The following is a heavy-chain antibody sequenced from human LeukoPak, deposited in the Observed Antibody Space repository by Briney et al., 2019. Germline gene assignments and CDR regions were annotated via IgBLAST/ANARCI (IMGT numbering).Heavy chain of an antibody. V-gene: IGHV3-49*04. CDR1: GIMFGDYA. J-gene: IGHJ6*03. Sequence: PGGSLRLSCTTSGIMFGDYAMSWVRQAPGKGLEWVGFVRSEAYGGTTEYTASVKGRFTISRDDSKNIAYLQMNNLKIEDTAVYYCARGLQQLEYYRYYYMDVWGKGTTVTISS. CDR2: VRSEAYGGTT. D-gene: IGHD1-1*01. CDR3: ARGLQQLEYYRYYYMDV.